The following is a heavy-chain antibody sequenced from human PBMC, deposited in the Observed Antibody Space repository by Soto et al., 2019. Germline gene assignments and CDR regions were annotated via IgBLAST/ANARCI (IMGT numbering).Heavy chain of an antibody. Sequence: QITLKESGPTLVKPTQTLTLTCSFSGFSLSTTGVGVGWIRQSPGKALEWLAIIYWDNDKRYSPSLKSRVTNTTDTSKNQVALTVTNMDPVDTGTYYCARSLWFGELHWGQGALVTVSS. D-gene: IGHD3-10*01. CDR3: ARSLWFGELH. J-gene: IGHJ4*02. CDR2: IYWDNDK. CDR1: GFSLSTTGVG. V-gene: IGHV2-5*02.